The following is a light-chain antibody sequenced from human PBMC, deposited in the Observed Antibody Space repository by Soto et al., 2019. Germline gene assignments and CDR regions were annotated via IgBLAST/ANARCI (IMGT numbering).Light chain of an antibody. Sequence: EIVLTHSPGTLSLSPGERATLSCRASQSVSSTYLAWYQQKPGQGPRLLIYGASIRATGVPDRFSGSGSGTDFTLTISRLEPEDVAVYYCQQYGSSPYTFGQGTKLEIK. CDR2: GAS. V-gene: IGKV3-20*01. J-gene: IGKJ2*01. CDR1: QSVSSTY. CDR3: QQYGSSPYT.